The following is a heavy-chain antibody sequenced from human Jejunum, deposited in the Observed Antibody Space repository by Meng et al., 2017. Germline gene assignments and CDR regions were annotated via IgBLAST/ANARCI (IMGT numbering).Heavy chain of an antibody. Sequence: QVQSQPASPELAQPSQTLPHTCVISGDSVSSNSAAWNWVRQSPSRGLEWLGRTYYRSKWYNDYAVSVKSRITVNPDTSKNHFSLQLNSVTPEDTAVYYCARGGYDSSGYYYRWFDPWGQGTLVTVSS. CDR3: ARGGYDSSGYYYRWFDP. CDR2: TYYRSKWYN. D-gene: IGHD3-22*01. V-gene: IGHV6-1*01. CDR1: GDSVSSNSAA. J-gene: IGHJ5*02.